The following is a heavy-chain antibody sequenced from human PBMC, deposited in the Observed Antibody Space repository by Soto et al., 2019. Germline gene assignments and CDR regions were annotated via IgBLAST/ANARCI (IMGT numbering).Heavy chain of an antibody. D-gene: IGHD1-26*01. CDR1: GDSINSSSYN. J-gene: IGHJ4*02. Sequence: SETLSLTCIVSGDSINSSSYNWGWIRQPPGKGLEWIGSISYSGSTYYNPSLKSRVTISVDPPKNQFSLNLSSVTAADTAVYYCVRRAEYPKWVQSFDNWGQGTLVTVSS. V-gene: IGHV4-39*01. CDR2: ISYSGST. CDR3: VRRAEYPKWVQSFDN.